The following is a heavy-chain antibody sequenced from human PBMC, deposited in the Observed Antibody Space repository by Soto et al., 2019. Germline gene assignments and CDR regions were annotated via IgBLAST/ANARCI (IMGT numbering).Heavy chain of an antibody. V-gene: IGHV4-39*01. CDR1: GGSISSSSYY. CDR2: IYYSGST. Sequence: QLQLQESGPGLVKPSETLSLTCTVSGGSISSSSYYWGWIRQPPGKGLEWIGSIYYSGSTYYNPSXXXRXXLSVDPSKNQFSLKLSSVTAADTAVYYCASPKIAFYSRFDPWGQGTLVTVSS. CDR3: ASPKIAFYSRFDP. J-gene: IGHJ5*02. D-gene: IGHD3-3*02.